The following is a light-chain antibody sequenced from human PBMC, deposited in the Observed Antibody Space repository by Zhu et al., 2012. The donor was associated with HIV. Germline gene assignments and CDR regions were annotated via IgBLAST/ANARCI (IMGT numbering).Light chain of an antibody. CDR2: GAS. J-gene: IGKJ2*01. V-gene: IGKV3-15*01. Sequence: EMVMTQSPDTLSVSPGERAALSCRASQSVSSKLAWYQQKPGQAPRLLIYGASTRATAIPARFSGSGSGTDFTLTISGMESEDFAVYFCLQYNNWPHTFGQGTKLEIK. CDR1: QSVSSK. CDR3: LQYNNWPHT.